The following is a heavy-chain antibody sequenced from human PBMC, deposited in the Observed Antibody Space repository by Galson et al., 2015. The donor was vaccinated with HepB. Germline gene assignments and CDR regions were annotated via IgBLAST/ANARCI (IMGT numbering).Heavy chain of an antibody. D-gene: IGHD3-22*01. CDR3: VKSPLEDYYDSSGYSYYFDD. CDR2: ISSNGGST. Sequence: SLRLSCAASGFTFSSYAMHWVRQAPGKGLEYVSAISSNGGSTYYADSVKGRFTISRDNSKNTLYLQMSSLRAEDTAVYYCVKSPLEDYYDSSGYSYYFDDWGQGTLVTVSS. J-gene: IGHJ4*02. V-gene: IGHV3-64D*06. CDR1: GFTFSSYA.